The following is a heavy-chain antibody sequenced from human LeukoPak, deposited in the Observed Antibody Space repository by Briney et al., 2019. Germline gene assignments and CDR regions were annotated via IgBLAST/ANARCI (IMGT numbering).Heavy chain of an antibody. D-gene: IGHD5-12*01. J-gene: IGHJ4*02. CDR3: ARSHVDIVATSYFDY. Sequence: SETPSLTCTVSGGSISSSSYYWGWIRQPPGKGLEWIGSIYYSGSTYYNPSLKSRVTISVDTSKNQFSLKLSSVTAADTAVYYCARSHVDIVATSYFDYWGQGTLVTVSS. V-gene: IGHV4-39*01. CDR2: IYYSGST. CDR1: GGSISSSSYY.